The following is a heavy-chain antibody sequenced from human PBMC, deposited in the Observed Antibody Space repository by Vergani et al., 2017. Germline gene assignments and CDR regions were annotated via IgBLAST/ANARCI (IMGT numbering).Heavy chain of an antibody. CDR3: ARDAVPMTTVTTGGLDY. CDR1: GFTFSSYG. J-gene: IGHJ4*02. D-gene: IGHD4-17*01. Sequence: QVQLVESGGGVVQPGRSLRLSCAASGFTFSSYGMHWVRQAPGKGLGWVAVIWYDGSNKYYADSVKGRFTISRDNSKNTLYLQMNSLRAEDTAVYYCARDAVPMTTVTTGGLDYWGQGTLVTVSS. V-gene: IGHV3-33*01. CDR2: IWYDGSNK.